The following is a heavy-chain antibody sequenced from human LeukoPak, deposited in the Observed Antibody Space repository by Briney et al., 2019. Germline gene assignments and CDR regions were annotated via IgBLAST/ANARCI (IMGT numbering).Heavy chain of an antibody. CDR1: GFTFDDYG. J-gene: IGHJ4*02. CDR2: INWSGRST. D-gene: IGHD2-15*01. Sequence: GGSLRLSCAASGFTFDDYGMSWVRQAPGKGLEWVSGINWSGRSTGYAESVMGRFTISRDNAKNSLYLQMNSLRAEDTALYYCARDTYCSGGSCLRDYWGQGTLVTVSS. V-gene: IGHV3-20*04. CDR3: ARDTYCSGGSCLRDY.